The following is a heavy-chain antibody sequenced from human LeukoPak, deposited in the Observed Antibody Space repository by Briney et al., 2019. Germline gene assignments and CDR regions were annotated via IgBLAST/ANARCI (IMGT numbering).Heavy chain of an antibody. V-gene: IGHV4-59*08. CDR1: GASLGSHY. CDR2: IYGSGST. J-gene: IGHJ4*02. CDR3: ARNVGWYSHDS. D-gene: IGHD6-19*01. Sequence: SETLSLTCTVSGASLGSHYWSWIRQPPGKGLEWIGYIYGSGSTHYDPSLRSRVTISEDTSKNQFSLKLTSVTAADTAVYYCARNVGWYSHDSWGQGTLVTVSS.